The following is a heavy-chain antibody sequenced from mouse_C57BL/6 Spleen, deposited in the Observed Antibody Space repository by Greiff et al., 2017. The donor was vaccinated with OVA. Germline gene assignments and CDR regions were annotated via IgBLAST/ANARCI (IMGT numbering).Heavy chain of an antibody. J-gene: IGHJ4*01. CDR3: ARYYYGQGNAMDY. CDR1: GYTFTNYW. D-gene: IGHD1-1*01. Sequence: QVQLQQSGAELVRPGTSVKMSCKASGYTFTNYWIGWAKQRPGHGLEWIGDIYPGGGYTNYNEKFKGKATLTADKSSSTAYMQVSSLTSEDSAIYYCARYYYGQGNAMDYWGQGTSVTVSS. V-gene: IGHV1-63*01. CDR2: IYPGGGYT.